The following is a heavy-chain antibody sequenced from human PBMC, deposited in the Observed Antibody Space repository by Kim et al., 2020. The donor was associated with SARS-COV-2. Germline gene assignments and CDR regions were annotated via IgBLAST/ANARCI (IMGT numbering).Heavy chain of an antibody. CDR3: AKHTSSQNSFDY. D-gene: IGHD6-6*01. V-gene: IGHV3-23*01. J-gene: IGHJ4*02. Sequence: FYADSVKGRFTISRDNFKNTLYLQLNSLRAEDTAVYYCAKHTSSQNSFDYWGQGTLVTVSS.